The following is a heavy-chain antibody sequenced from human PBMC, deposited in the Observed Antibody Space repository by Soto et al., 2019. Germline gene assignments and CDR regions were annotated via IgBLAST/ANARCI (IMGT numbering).Heavy chain of an antibody. D-gene: IGHD6-13*01. V-gene: IGHV1-18*01. CDR1: GYTFNSYG. CDR3: ARDLAAGDL. CDR2: INPKKGNT. J-gene: IGHJ5*02. Sequence: GASVKVCCKDSGYTFNSYGIRWVRQAPGQGLEWMGIINPKKGNTNYAQEFQGRVTLTSDTSTSTVYMELSSLRFEDTALFYCARDLAAGDLWGQGTLVTVSS.